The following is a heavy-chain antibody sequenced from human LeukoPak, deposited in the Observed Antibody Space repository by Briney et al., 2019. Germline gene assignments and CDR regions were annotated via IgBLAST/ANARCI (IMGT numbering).Heavy chain of an antibody. CDR2: INHSGST. D-gene: IGHD3-22*01. V-gene: IGHV4-34*01. CDR3: ASRADYYDSSGYYPYYFDY. CDR1: GGSFSGYY. Sequence: SETLSLTCAVYGGSFSGYYWCWIRQPPGKGLEWIGEINHSGSTNYNPSLKSRVTISVDTSKNQFSLKLSSVTAADTAVYYCASRADYYDSSGYYPYYFDYWGQGTLVTVSS. J-gene: IGHJ4*02.